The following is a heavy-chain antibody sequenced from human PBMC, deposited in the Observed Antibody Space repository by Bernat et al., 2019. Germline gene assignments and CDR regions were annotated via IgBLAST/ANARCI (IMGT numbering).Heavy chain of an antibody. CDR3: ARYYDYVWGSDREKYYFDY. CDR1: GGSISSGDYY. CDR2: IYYSGST. J-gene: IGHJ4*02. D-gene: IGHD3-16*02. Sequence: QVQLQESGPGLVKPSQTLSLTCTVSGGSISSGDYYWRWIRQPPGKGLEWIGYIYYSGSTYYNPSLQSRVTISVDTSKNQFSLKLSSVTAADTAVYYCARYYDYVWGSDREKYYFDYWGQGTLVTVSS. V-gene: IGHV4-30-4*01.